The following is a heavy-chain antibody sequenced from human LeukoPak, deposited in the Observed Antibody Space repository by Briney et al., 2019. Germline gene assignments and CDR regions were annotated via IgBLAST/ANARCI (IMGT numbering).Heavy chain of an antibody. D-gene: IGHD3-16*01. V-gene: IGHV3-48*01. CDR3: ARDQGGGTFDI. J-gene: IGHJ3*02. CDR1: GFTFSSYG. CDR2: ISSSSSTI. Sequence: GGSLRLSCAASGFTFSSYGMNWVRQAPGKGLEWVSYISSSSSTIYYADSVKGRFTISRDNAKNSLYLQVHSLRAEDTAVYYCARDQGGGTFDIWGQGTMVTVSS.